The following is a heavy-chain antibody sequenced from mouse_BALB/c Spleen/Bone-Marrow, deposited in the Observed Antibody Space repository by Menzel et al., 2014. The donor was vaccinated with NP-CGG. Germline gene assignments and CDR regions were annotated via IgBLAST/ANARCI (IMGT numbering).Heavy chain of an antibody. D-gene: IGHD4-1*01. CDR2: INPSTGYT. V-gene: IGHV1-7*01. J-gene: IGHJ2*01. CDR1: GYTFTSYW. CDR3: ASNWDVD. Sequence: VKLVESGAELAKPGASVKMSCEASGYTFTSYWMHWVKQRPGQGLEWIGYINPSTGYTEYNQKFKDKATLTADKSSSTAYMQLGSLTSEDSAVYYCASNWDVDWGQGTTLTVSS.